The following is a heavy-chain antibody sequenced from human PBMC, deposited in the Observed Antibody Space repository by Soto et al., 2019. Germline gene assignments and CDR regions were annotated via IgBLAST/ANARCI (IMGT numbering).Heavy chain of an antibody. CDR2: INAGNGNT. D-gene: IGHD2-21*02. Sequence: ASVKVSCKASGYTFTSYAMHLVRQAPGQRLEWMGWINAGNGNTKYSQKFQGRVTITRDTFASTAYMELSSLRSEDTAVYYCARSIVVVTALDYWGQGTLVTVSS. CDR3: ARSIVVVTALDY. CDR1: GYTFTSYA. J-gene: IGHJ4*02. V-gene: IGHV1-3*01.